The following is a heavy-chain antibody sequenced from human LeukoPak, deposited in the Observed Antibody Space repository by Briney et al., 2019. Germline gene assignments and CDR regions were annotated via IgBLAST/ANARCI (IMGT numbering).Heavy chain of an antibody. J-gene: IGHJ4*02. V-gene: IGHV3-74*01. CDR2: INSDGSST. Sequence: EGSLRLSCAASGFTFSSYWVHWVRQAPGKGLVWVSRINSDGSSTSYADSVKGRFTISRDNAKNTLYLQMNSLRAEDTAVYYCARESPRFGPAHYWGQGTLVTVSS. D-gene: IGHD3-10*01. CDR1: GFTFSSYW. CDR3: ARESPRFGPAHY.